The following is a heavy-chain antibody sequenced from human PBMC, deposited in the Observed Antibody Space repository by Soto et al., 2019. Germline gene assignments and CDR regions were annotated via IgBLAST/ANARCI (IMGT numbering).Heavy chain of an antibody. CDR1: GGTVSTKY. V-gene: IGHV3-53*01. J-gene: IGHJ4*02. D-gene: IGHD6-19*01. CDR3: ARRSSGWYFHY. CDR2: IFSGGAT. Sequence: GGSLRLSCAASGGTVSTKYMTWGRQAPGRGLEWVSLIFSGGATYYADSVKGRFTVSRDNSKNTLYLQMNSLRAEDTAVYYCARRSSGWYFHYWGQGILLTVSS.